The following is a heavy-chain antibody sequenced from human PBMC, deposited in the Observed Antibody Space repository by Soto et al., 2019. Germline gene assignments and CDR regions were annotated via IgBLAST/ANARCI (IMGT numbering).Heavy chain of an antibody. CDR2: ISSSSSDI. J-gene: IGHJ5*02. Sequence: EVQLVESGGGLVKPGGSLRLSCAASGFTFSSYSMNWVRQAPGKGLEWVSSISSSSSDIYYADSVKGRFTISRDNAKNSLYLQMNSLRAEDTAVYYCARDVVEGFGELPAYEGWFDPWGQGTLVTVSS. V-gene: IGHV3-21*01. D-gene: IGHD3-10*01. CDR3: ARDVVEGFGELPAYEGWFDP. CDR1: GFTFSSYS.